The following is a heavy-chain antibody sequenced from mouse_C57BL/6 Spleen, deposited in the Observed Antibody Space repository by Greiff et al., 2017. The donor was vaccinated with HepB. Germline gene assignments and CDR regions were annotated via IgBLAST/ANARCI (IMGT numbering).Heavy chain of an antibody. CDR2: INPSTGGT. V-gene: IGHV1-42*01. Sequence: VHVKQSGPELVKPGASVKISCKASGYSFTGYYMNWVKQSPEKSLEWIGEINPSTGGTTYNQKFKAKATLTVDKSSSTAYMQLKSLTSEDSAVYYCARLSGSYAMDYWGQGTSGTVSS. J-gene: IGHJ4*01. CDR1: GYSFTGYY. D-gene: IGHD6-2*01. CDR3: ARLSGSYAMDY.